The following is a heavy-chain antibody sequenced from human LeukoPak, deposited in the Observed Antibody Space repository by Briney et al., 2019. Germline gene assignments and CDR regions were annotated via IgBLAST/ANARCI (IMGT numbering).Heavy chain of an antibody. CDR2: IYSGGST. V-gene: IGHV3-66*01. CDR1: GFTVSTTY. J-gene: IGHJ6*02. Sequence: GGSLRLSCAASGFTVSTTYMSWVRQAPGKGLDWVSVIYSGGSTSSAASVKGRFTISRDNSKNTLYLQMNSLRAEDTAVYYCASTSVTTGPYYYYCGMDVWGQGTTVTVSS. D-gene: IGHD4-17*01. CDR3: ASTSVTTGPYYYYCGMDV.